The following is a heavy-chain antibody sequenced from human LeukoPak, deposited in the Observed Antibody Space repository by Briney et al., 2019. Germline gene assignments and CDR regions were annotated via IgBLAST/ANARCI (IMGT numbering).Heavy chain of an antibody. V-gene: IGHV7-4-1*02. CDR3: ARDCKIAVAGCDYYYYGMDV. D-gene: IGHD6-19*01. Sequence: ASVKVSCKASGYTFTGYYMHWVRQAPGQGLEWMGWINTNTGNPTYAQGFTGRFVFSLDTSVSTAYLQISSLKAEDTAVYYCARDCKIAVAGCDYYYYGMDVWGQGTTVTVSS. CDR2: INTNTGNP. J-gene: IGHJ6*02. CDR1: GYTFTGYY.